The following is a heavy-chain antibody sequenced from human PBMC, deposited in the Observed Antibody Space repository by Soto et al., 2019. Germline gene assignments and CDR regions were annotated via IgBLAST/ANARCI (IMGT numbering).Heavy chain of an antibody. J-gene: IGHJ6*02. CDR1: GFTFSSYE. CDR2: ISSSGSTI. CDR3: AGDREYSQGIFYYSYGMDV. D-gene: IGHD3-9*01. Sequence: PGGSLRLSCAASGFTFSSYEMNWVRQAPGKGLEWVSYISSSGSTINYADSVKGRFTISRDNAKNSLYLQMHSLRAEDTAVYYCAGDREYSQGIFYYSYGMDVWGQGTTVTVSS. V-gene: IGHV3-48*03.